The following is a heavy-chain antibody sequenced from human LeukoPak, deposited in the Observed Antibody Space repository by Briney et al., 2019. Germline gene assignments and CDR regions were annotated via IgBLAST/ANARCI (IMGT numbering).Heavy chain of an antibody. D-gene: IGHD3-10*01. Sequence: GASVKVSCKTSGYTFTSYGISWVRQAPGQGLEWMGWISAYNGNTNYAQKLQGRVTMTTDTSTSTAYTELRSLRSDDTAVYYCARVTMVRGVTRLSDYWGQGTLVTVSS. V-gene: IGHV1-18*01. CDR1: GYTFTSYG. J-gene: IGHJ4*02. CDR2: ISAYNGNT. CDR3: ARVTMVRGVTRLSDY.